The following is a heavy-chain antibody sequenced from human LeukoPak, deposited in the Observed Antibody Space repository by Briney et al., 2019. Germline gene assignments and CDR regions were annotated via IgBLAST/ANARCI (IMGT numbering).Heavy chain of an antibody. V-gene: IGHV1-2*06. CDR2: ISPNSGGT. CDR1: GYTFTGYY. J-gene: IGHJ3*02. CDR3: ASLGYCSGGSCYSLRAFDI. D-gene: IGHD2-15*01. Sequence: ASVKVSCKASGYTFTGYYTHWVRQAPGQGLEWMGRISPNSGGTNYAQKFQGRVTITRDTSISTAYMELGRLRSDDTAVYYCASLGYCSGGSCYSLRAFDIWGQGTMVTVSS.